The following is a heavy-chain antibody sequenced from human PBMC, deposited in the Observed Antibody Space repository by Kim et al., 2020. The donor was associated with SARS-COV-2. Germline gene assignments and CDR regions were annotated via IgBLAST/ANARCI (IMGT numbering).Heavy chain of an antibody. V-gene: IGHV7-4-1*02. CDR3: AFYGSGSYSDAFDI. D-gene: IGHD3-10*01. CDR1: GYTFTSYA. J-gene: IGHJ3*02. Sequence: ASVKVSCKASGYTFTSYAMNWVRQAPGQGLEWMGWINTNTGNPTYAQGFTGRFVFSLDTSVSTAYLQISSLKAEDTAVYYCAFYGSGSYSDAFDIWGQGTMVTVSS. CDR2: INTNTGNP.